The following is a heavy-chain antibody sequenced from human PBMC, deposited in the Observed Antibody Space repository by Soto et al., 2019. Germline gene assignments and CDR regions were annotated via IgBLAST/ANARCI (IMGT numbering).Heavy chain of an antibody. V-gene: IGHV1-8*01. Sequence: QVQLVQSGAEVKKPGASVKVSCKASGYTFTSYDINWVRQATGQGLEWMGWMNPNSGNTGYAQKFQGRVTMTRNTSISTADMELSSLRSEDTAVYYCARGGYDILTGYYNRYYYYGMDVWGQGTTVTVSS. CDR2: MNPNSGNT. D-gene: IGHD3-9*01. CDR1: GYTFTSYD. J-gene: IGHJ6*02. CDR3: ARGGYDILTGYYNRYYYYGMDV.